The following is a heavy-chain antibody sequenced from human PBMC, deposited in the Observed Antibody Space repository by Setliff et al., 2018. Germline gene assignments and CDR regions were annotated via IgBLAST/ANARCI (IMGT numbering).Heavy chain of an antibody. Sequence: SETLSLTCTVSGGSISSSSYYWGWIRQPPGKGLEWIGSIYYSGSTYYNPSLKSRVTISVDTSKNQFSLKLSSVTAADTAVYYCARETTYSSSWYGWFDSWGQGTLVTVSS. V-gene: IGHV4-39*07. CDR2: IYYSGST. J-gene: IGHJ5*01. CDR3: ARETTYSSSWYGWFDS. D-gene: IGHD6-13*01. CDR1: GGSISSSSYY.